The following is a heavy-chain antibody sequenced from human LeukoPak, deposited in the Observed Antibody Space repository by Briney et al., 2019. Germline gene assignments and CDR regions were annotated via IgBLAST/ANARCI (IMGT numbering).Heavy chain of an antibody. V-gene: IGHV4-30-4*08. CDR3: ARVVADLSTYFDY. Sequence: TLSLTCTVSGGSISSGDYYWSWIRQPPGKGLEWIGYIYYSGSTYYNPSLKSRVTISVDTSKNQFSLKLSSVTAAGTAVYYCARVVADLSTYFDYWGQGTLVTVSS. J-gene: IGHJ4*02. CDR2: IYYSGST. D-gene: IGHD3-16*02. CDR1: GGSISSGDYY.